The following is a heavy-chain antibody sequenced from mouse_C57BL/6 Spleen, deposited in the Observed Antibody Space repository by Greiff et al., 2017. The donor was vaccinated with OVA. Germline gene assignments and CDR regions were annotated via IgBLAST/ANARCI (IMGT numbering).Heavy chain of an antibody. V-gene: IGHV1-50*01. CDR2: IDPSDSYT. D-gene: IGHD2-4*01. CDR1: GYTFPSYW. CDR3: ASQEYDYDDWFAY. Sequence: VQLQQSGAELVKPGASVKLSCKASGYTFPSYWMQWVKQRPGQGLEWIGEIDPSDSYTNYNQKFKGKATLTVDTSSSTAYMQLSSLTSEDSAVYYCASQEYDYDDWFAYWGQGTLVTVSA. J-gene: IGHJ3*01.